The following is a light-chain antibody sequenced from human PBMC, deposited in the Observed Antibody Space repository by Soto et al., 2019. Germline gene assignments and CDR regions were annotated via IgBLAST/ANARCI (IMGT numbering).Light chain of an antibody. CDR1: SNDVGSYDL. CDR3: CSYARGRIWV. V-gene: IGLV2-23*01. CDR2: VAN. Sequence: QSVLTQPASVSGSPGQSINISCTGTSNDVGSYDLVSWYQLHPGKAPKLVIYVANKRPSGISNRFSVSKSGNTASLTISGLQAEDEAHYYCCSYARGRIWVFGGGTKLTVL. J-gene: IGLJ3*02.